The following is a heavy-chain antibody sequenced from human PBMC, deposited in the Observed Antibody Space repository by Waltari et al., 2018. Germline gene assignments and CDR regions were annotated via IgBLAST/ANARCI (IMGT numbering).Heavy chain of an antibody. Sequence: EVQLVESGGGLVQPGGFLSLSCAASGFTFSSYWMSWVGQAPGKGLAGVANIKQDGSEKYYVDSVKGRFTISRDNAKNSLYLQMNSLRAEDTAVYYCARADTAMVTYYYYGMDVWGQGTTVTVSS. CDR3: ARADTAMVTYYYYGMDV. CDR2: IKQDGSEK. V-gene: IGHV3-7*01. CDR1: GFTFSSYW. D-gene: IGHD5-18*01. J-gene: IGHJ6*02.